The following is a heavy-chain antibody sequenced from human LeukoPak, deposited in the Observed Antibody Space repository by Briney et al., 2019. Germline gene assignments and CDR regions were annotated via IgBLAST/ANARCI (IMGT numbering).Heavy chain of an antibody. V-gene: IGHV1-69*13. CDR2: IIPIFGTA. J-gene: IGHJ4*02. CDR1: GGTFSSYA. Sequence: SVKVSCKASGGTFSSYAISWVRQAPGQGLEWMGGIIPIFGTANYAQKFQGRVTITADESTSTAYMELSSLRAEDTAVYYCARAGVRIAPYCSGGSCYFGYWGQGTLVTVSS. CDR3: ARAGVRIAPYCSGGSCYFGY. D-gene: IGHD2-15*01.